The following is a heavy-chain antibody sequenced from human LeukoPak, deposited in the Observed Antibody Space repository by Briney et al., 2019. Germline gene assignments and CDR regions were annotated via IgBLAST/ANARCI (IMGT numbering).Heavy chain of an antibody. CDR2: ISGSGGST. D-gene: IGHD5-18*01. CDR1: GFTFSSYA. Sequence: GGSLRLSCAACGFTFSSYAMSWVRQAPGKGLEWVSAISGSGGSTYYADSVKGRFTISRDNSKNTLYLQKNSMRAEDTAVYYCAKTSGNTAMVVPFDYWGQGTLVTVSS. V-gene: IGHV3-23*01. CDR3: AKTSGNTAMVVPFDY. J-gene: IGHJ4*02.